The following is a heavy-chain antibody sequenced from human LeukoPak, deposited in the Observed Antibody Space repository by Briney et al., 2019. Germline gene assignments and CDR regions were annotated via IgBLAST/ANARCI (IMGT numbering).Heavy chain of an antibody. Sequence: PSETLSLTCTVSGGSITSYYWHWIRQPPGKGLEWIGYIYYSGSTNYNPSLKSRVTISVDTSRKQFSLKLHSVSAADTAVYYCARDRGRATWFDPWGQETVVTVSS. J-gene: IGHJ5*02. CDR2: IYYSGST. CDR1: GGSITSYY. D-gene: IGHD3-10*01. CDR3: ARDRGRATWFDP. V-gene: IGHV4-59*01.